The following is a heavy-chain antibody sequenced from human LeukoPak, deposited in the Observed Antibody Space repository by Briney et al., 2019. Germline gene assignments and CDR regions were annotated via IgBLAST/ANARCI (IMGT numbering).Heavy chain of an antibody. CDR2: IYYTGNT. CDR1: GGSISSYY. V-gene: IGHV4-59*08. J-gene: IGHJ4*02. D-gene: IGHD1-26*01. CDR3: ARLGGATSPFGY. Sequence: SSETLSPTCTVSGGSISSYYWSWIRQPPGKGLEWIGYIYYTGNTNYNPSLKSRVTISVDTSKNQFSLNLSSVTAADTAIYYCARLGGATSPFGYWGQGTLVTASS.